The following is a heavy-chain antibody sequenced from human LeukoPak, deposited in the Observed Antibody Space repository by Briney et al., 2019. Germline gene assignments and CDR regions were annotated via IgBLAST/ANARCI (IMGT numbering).Heavy chain of an antibody. J-gene: IGHJ4*02. V-gene: IGHV3-33*01. D-gene: IGHD4-17*01. Sequence: GGPLRLSCAASGFTFSSYGMPWVRQAPGKGLEWVAVIWYDGSNKYYADSVKGRFTISRDNSKNTLYLQMNSLRAEDTAVYYCARGKTTVTTTAVFDYWGQGTLVTVSS. CDR3: ARGKTTVTTTAVFDY. CDR2: IWYDGSNK. CDR1: GFTFSSYG.